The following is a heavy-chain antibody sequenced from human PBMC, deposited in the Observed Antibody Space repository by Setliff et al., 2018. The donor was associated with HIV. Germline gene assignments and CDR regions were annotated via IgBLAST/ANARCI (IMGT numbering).Heavy chain of an antibody. CDR2: IHYTGNT. D-gene: IGHD2-21*02. J-gene: IGHJ4*02. Sequence: SETLSLTCTVSGGSITSTTYYWGWIRQPPGKGLEWIGTIHYTGNTYHNPSLKSRVTISVEASRNQISLKLTAVTAADSAVYYCAREGDGIDFWGQGTLVTVSS. V-gene: IGHV4-39*02. CDR1: GGSITSTTYY. CDR3: AREGDGIDF.